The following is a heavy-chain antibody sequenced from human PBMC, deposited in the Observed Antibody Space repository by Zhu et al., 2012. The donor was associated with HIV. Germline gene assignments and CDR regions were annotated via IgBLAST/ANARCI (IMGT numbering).Heavy chain of an antibody. J-gene: IGHJ4*02. V-gene: IGHV4-34*01. CDR3: ARDHHTSGYHY. D-gene: IGHD3-22*01. Sequence: NYNPSLKSRVTISVDTSKNQFSLKLSSVTAADTALYYCARDHHTSGYHYWGQGTLVTVSS.